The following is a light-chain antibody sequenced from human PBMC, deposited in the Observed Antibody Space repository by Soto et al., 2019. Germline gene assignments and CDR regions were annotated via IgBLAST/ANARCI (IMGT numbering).Light chain of an antibody. CDR1: QGISSA. V-gene: IGKV1D-13*01. CDR2: EAS. Sequence: AIQLTQSPAARSASVGGRGTSACRASQGISSALAWYQQKPGQAPKLLIYEASILPSGVPSRFSGSGSGTEFTLTISSLQPEDFATYYCQQFNNYPLTFGGGTKVDIK. CDR3: QQFNNYPLT. J-gene: IGKJ4*01.